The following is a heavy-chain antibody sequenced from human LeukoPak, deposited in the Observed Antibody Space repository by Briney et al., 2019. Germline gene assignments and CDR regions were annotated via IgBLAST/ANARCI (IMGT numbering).Heavy chain of an antibody. V-gene: IGHV4-61*02. D-gene: IGHD3-16*02. CDR2: IYTSGST. CDR3: ARGGADYVWGSYRGDFDY. CDR1: GGSISTGSDY. Sequence: SETLSLTCTVSGGSISTGSDYWSWIRQPAGKGLEWIGRIYTSGSTNYNPSLKSRVTMSVDTSKNQFSLKLSSVTAADTAVYYCARGGADYVWGSYRGDFDYWGQGTLVTVSS. J-gene: IGHJ4*02.